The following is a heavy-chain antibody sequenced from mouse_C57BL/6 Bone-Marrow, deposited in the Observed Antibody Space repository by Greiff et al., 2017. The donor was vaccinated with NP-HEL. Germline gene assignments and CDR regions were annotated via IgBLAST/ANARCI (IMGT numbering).Heavy chain of an antibody. J-gene: IGHJ4*01. CDR3: ARAFITTVVATYYAMDY. CDR1: GFTFSSYA. D-gene: IGHD1-1*01. CDR2: ISDGGSYT. Sequence: DVHLVESGGGLVKPGGSLKLSCAASGFTFSSYAMSWVRQTPEKRLEWVATISDGGSYTYYPDNVKGRFTISRDNATNNLYLQMSHLKSEDTAMYYCARAFITTVVATYYAMDYWGQGTSVTVSS. V-gene: IGHV5-4*01.